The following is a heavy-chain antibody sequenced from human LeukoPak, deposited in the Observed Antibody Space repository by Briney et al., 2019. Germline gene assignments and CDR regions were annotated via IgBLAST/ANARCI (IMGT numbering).Heavy chain of an antibody. CDR3: ARELARRSNYYYYYMDV. J-gene: IGHJ6*03. D-gene: IGHD6-6*01. V-gene: IGHV4-34*01. CDR1: GGSFSGYY. Sequence: SETLSLTCAVYGGSFSGYYWSWIRQPPGKGLEWIGEISHSGSTNYNPSLKSRVTISVDTSKNQFSLKLSSVTAADTAVYYCARELARRSNYYYYYMDVWGKGTTVTVSS. CDR2: ISHSGST.